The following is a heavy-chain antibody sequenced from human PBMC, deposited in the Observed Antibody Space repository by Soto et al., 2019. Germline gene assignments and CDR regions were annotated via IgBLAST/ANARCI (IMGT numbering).Heavy chain of an antibody. D-gene: IGHD6-13*01. Sequence: PSETLSLTCTVSGGSISSSSYYWGWIRQPPGKGLEWIGSIYYSGSTYYNPSLKSRVTISVDTSKNQFSLKLSSVTAADTAVYYCARQGPSSSWSYNWFDPWGQGTLVTVS. CDR3: ARQGPSSSWSYNWFDP. CDR2: IYYSGST. CDR1: GGSISSSSYY. V-gene: IGHV4-39*01. J-gene: IGHJ5*02.